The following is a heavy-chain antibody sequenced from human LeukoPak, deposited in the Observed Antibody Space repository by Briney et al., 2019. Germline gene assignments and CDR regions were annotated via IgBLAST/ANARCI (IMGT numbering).Heavy chain of an antibody. CDR1: GYTFTGYY. V-gene: IGHV1-2*02. J-gene: IGHJ5*02. CDR2: INPNSGGT. Sequence: ASVKVSCKPSGYTFTGYYMHWVRQAPGQGLEWMGWINPNSGGTNYAQKFQGRVTMTRDTSISTAYMELSRLRSDDTAVYYCARHFRATMVRGVILNWFDPWGQGTLVTVSS. D-gene: IGHD3-10*01. CDR3: ARHFRATMVRGVILNWFDP.